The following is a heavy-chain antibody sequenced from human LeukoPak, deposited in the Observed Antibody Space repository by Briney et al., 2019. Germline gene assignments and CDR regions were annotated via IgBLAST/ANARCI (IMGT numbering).Heavy chain of an antibody. CDR1: GFTFGDYA. D-gene: IGHD3-10*01. V-gene: IGHV3-49*03. Sequence: PGGSLRLSCTASGFTFGDYAMSWFRQAPGKGLEWVGFIRRKDYGGTTEYAASVKGRFTISRDDSKSIAYLQMNSLKTEDTAVYYCTRSLLWFGELPSNDAFDIWGQGTMVTVSS. CDR2: IRRKDYGGTT. CDR3: TRSLLWFGELPSNDAFDI. J-gene: IGHJ3*02.